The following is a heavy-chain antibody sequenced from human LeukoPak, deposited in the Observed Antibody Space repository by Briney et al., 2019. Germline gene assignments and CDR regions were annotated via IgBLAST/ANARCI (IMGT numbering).Heavy chain of an antibody. J-gene: IGHJ4*02. V-gene: IGHV4-38-2*01. CDR1: GYSISSGYY. CDR2: INHGGST. CDR3: ARLGTVTYYYDSSGYNFFDY. D-gene: IGHD3-22*01. Sequence: SETLSLTCAVSGYSISSGYYWGWIRPPPGKGREWIGVINHGGSTYYNPSFKSRVTISVDTSKNQFSLKLSSVTAADTAVYYCARLGTVTYYYDSSGYNFFDYWGQGTLVTVSS.